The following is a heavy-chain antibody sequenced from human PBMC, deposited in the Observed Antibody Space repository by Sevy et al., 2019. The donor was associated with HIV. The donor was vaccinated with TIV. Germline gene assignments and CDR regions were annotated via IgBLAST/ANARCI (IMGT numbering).Heavy chain of an antibody. CDR2: INQDGSEK. CDR3: ARGGCSSTRCYQVGDWFDS. V-gene: IGHV3-7*01. Sequence: GGSLRLSCAASGFIFSSYWMSWVRQAPGKGLEWVVNINQDGSEKHYADSVKGRFSISRDNAKNSLYVQMKSLRADDTAVYYCARGGCSSTRCYQVGDWFDSWGQGALVTVSS. CDR1: GFIFSSYW. D-gene: IGHD2-2*01. J-gene: IGHJ5*01.